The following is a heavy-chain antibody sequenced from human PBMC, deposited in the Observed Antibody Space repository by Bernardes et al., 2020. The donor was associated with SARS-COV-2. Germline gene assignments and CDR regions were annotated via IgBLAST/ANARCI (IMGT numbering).Heavy chain of an antibody. CDR3: ARGIVVVPAATYYYYGMDV. D-gene: IGHD2-2*01. CDR1: GYTFTGYY. Sequence: ASVQVSCKASGYTFTGYYMHWVRHAPGQGLEWMGWINPNSGGPNYAQKFQGWVTMTRDTSISTAYMELSRLRSDDTAVYYCARGIVVVPAATYYYYGMDVWGQGTTVTVS. J-gene: IGHJ6*02. CDR2: INPNSGGP. V-gene: IGHV1-2*04.